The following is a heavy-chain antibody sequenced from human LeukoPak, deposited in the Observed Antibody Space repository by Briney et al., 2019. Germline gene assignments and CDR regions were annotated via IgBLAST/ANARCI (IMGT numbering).Heavy chain of an antibody. CDR3: ARVRLWFGDHLDDY. CDR2: IYHSGST. Sequence: SETLSLTCAVYGGSFSGYYWGWIRQPPGKGLEWIGSIYHSGSTYYNPSLKSRVSISVDTSKNQFSLRVSSVTAADAAVYYCARVRLWFGDHLDDYWGQGTLVTVSS. CDR1: GGSFSGYY. J-gene: IGHJ4*02. V-gene: IGHV4-38-2*01. D-gene: IGHD3-10*01.